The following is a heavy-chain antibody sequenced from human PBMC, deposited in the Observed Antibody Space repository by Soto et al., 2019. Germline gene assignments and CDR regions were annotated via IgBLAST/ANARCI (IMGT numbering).Heavy chain of an antibody. Sequence: QVQLVQSGAEVKTPGSSVRVSCKTAGRTFLISAIAWVRQAPGQGLEWMGGIIPILGTIHIAPNCQGRVNFSAHRAPSTAYMDLSRLISENTPKYFCEIGNEWEQPSNHYDFDYWGHGRQVIVSS. J-gene: IGHJ4*01. CDR3: EIGNEWEQPSNHYDFDY. CDR1: GRTFLISA. D-gene: IGHD1-26*01. V-gene: IGHV1-69*06. CDR2: IIPILGTI.